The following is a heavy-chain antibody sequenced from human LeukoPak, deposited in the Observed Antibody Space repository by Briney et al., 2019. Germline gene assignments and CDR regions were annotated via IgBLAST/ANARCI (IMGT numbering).Heavy chain of an antibody. CDR1: GFTFSSYS. CDR2: ISSSSSYI. V-gene: IGHV3-21*01. CDR3: ARDLIAVAGTGDY. Sequence: PGGCLSLSCAASGFTFSSYSMNWVRQAPGKGLEWVSSISSSSSYIYYAHSVKGRFTISRDNAKNSLYLQMNSLRAEDTAVYYCARDLIAVAGTGDYWGQGTLATVSS. D-gene: IGHD6-19*01. J-gene: IGHJ4*02.